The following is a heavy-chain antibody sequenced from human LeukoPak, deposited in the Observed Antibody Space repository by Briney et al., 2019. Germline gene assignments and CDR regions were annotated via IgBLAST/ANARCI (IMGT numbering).Heavy chain of an antibody. V-gene: IGHV3-30*18. CDR3: AKVFGFWSGPY. CDR1: GFTFNRYG. Sequence: GGSLRLSCTASGFTFNRYGMHWVRQAPGKGLEWVAVISYDGSKKYYADSVKGRFTISRDNSKNTLYLQMNSLRAEDTAVYYCAKVFGFWSGPYWGQGTLVTVSS. CDR2: ISYDGSKK. D-gene: IGHD3-3*01. J-gene: IGHJ4*02.